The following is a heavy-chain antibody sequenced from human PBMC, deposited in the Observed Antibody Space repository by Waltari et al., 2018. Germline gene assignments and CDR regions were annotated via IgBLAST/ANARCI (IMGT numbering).Heavy chain of an antibody. Sequence: QVQLVQSGAEVKKPGSSVKVSCKASGGTFSSYAISWVRQAPGQGLEWMGGIIPSFGTANYAQKFQGRVTITADEATSTAYMELSSLRSEDTAVYYCAREVNSNYLGAENYYYYGMDVWGQGTTVTVSS. CDR2: IIPSFGTA. CDR3: AREVNSNYLGAENYYYYGMDV. J-gene: IGHJ6*02. D-gene: IGHD4-4*01. CDR1: GGTFSSYA. V-gene: IGHV1-69*01.